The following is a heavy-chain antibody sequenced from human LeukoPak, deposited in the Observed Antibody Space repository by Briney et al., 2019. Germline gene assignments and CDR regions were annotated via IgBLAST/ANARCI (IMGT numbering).Heavy chain of an antibody. CDR1: GYTFTGYG. J-gene: IGHJ4*02. D-gene: IGHD5-18*01. CDR2: ISAYNGNT. Sequence: ASVKVSCKASGYTFTGYGISWVRQAPGQGLEWMGWISAYNGNTNYAQKLQGRVTMTTDTSTSTAYMELRSLRSDDTAVYYCARTLSGYSYGYGDYWGQGTLVTVSS. V-gene: IGHV1-18*01. CDR3: ARTLSGYSYGYGDY.